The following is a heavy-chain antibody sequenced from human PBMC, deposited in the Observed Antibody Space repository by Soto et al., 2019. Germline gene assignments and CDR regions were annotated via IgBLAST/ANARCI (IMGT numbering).Heavy chain of an antibody. CDR1: GYTFTSYD. CDR3: ARGLYSSSYTWYDDAFDI. Sequence: ASVKVSCKASGYTFTSYDINWVRQATGQGLEWMGWMNPNSGNTGYAQKFQGRVTMTRNTSISTASMELSSLRSEDTAVYYCARGLYSSSYTWYDDAFDIWGQGTMVTVSS. CDR2: MNPNSGNT. J-gene: IGHJ3*02. D-gene: IGHD6-13*01. V-gene: IGHV1-8*01.